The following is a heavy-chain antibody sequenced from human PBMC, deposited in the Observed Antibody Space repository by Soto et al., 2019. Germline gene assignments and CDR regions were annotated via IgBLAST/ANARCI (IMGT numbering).Heavy chain of an antibody. D-gene: IGHD3-10*01. CDR2: IYSGGDT. Sequence: PGGSLRLSCAASGFSVSSDYMSWVRQAPGKGLEWVSLIYSGGDTYYADSVKGRFTISRDISSNTIYLHMTSLRDDDTAIYYCTRAGSDPGNFYNPNYYALDVWGRGTTVTVSS. J-gene: IGHJ6*02. CDR1: GFSVSSDY. V-gene: IGHV3-53*01. CDR3: TRAGSDPGNFYNPNYYALDV.